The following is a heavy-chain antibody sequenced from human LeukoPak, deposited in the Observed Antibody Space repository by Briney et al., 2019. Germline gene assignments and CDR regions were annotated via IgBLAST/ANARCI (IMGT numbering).Heavy chain of an antibody. CDR3: ARDREPYCSSTSCYLRLDY. CDR1: GYTFTSYG. Sequence: ASVKVSCKASGYTFTSYGISWVRQAPGQGLEWMGGIIPIFGTANYAQKFQGRVTITADESTSTAYMELSSLRSEDTAVYYCARDREPYCSSTSCYLRLDYWGQGTLVTVSS. D-gene: IGHD2-2*01. CDR2: IIPIFGTA. V-gene: IGHV1-69*13. J-gene: IGHJ4*02.